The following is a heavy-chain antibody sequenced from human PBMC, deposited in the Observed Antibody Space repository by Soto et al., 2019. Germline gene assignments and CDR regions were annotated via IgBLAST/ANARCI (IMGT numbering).Heavy chain of an antibody. V-gene: IGHV3-23*01. CDR2: ISGSGGST. CDR1: GFTFSSYA. D-gene: IGHD6-19*01. J-gene: IGHJ5*02. Sequence: RLSCATSGFTFSSYAMSWVRQAPGKGLEWVSAISGSGGSTYYADSVKGRFTISRDNSKNTLYLQMNSLRAEDTAVYYCAKDRLIAVAGKSWFDPWGQGTLVTVSS. CDR3: AKDRLIAVAGKSWFDP.